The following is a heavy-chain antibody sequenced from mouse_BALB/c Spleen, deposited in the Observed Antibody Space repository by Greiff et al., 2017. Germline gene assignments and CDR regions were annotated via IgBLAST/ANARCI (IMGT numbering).Heavy chain of an antibody. J-gene: IGHJ1*01. V-gene: IGHV1S81*02. CDR1: GYTFTSYW. Sequence: QVQLQQPGAELVKPGASVKLSCKASGYTFTSYWMHWVKQRPGQGLEWIGEINPSNGRTNYNEKFKSKATLTVDKSSSTAYMQLSSLTSEDSAVYYCARGDGYYDWYFDVWGAGTTVTVSS. D-gene: IGHD2-3*01. CDR3: ARGDGYYDWYFDV. CDR2: INPSNGRT.